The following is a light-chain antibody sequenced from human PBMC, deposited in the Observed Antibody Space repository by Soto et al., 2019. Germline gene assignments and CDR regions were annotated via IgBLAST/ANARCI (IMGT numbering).Light chain of an antibody. J-gene: IGLJ1*01. CDR1: GSDIGTYNF. CDR3: CSYAGAGTDNYV. V-gene: IGLV2-23*01. CDR2: DDI. Sequence: QSVLAQPASASGSPGQSVTISCSGTGSDIGTYNFVSWYQQHPGKAPQFIIYDDIKRPSGVSNRFSGSKSGNTASLTISGLQAEDEADYYCCSYAGAGTDNYVFGSGTKVTVL.